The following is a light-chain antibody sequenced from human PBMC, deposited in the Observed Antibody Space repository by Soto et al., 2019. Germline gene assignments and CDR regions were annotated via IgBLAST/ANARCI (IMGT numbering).Light chain of an antibody. CDR1: QNIGVY. CDR3: HQTAANPWT. V-gene: IGKV1-39*01. Sequence: DIQMTQSPSSLSVSVGDRVTITCRASQNIGVYLNWYQKKPGKAPKLLIHAASSLHSGVPSTFSGSGSGTDFALTISSLQPEDFATYYCHQTAANPWTFAQGPKVDIK. CDR2: AAS. J-gene: IGKJ1*01.